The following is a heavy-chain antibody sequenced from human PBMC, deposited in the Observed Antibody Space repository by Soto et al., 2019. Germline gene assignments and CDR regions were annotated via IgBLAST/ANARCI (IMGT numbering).Heavy chain of an antibody. CDR1: GFTFNSDA. J-gene: IGHJ6*02. CDR3: TRARSIAAALYYYYGMDV. D-gene: IGHD6-13*01. V-gene: IGHV3-30-3*01. CDR2: ISYDGSNK. Sequence: QVQLVESGGGVVQPGRSLRLSCAASGFTFNSDAMHWVRQAPGKGLEWVAIISYDGSNKYYADSVKGRFTISRDNSKNTLYLQMNSLRADDTAVYYCTRARSIAAALYYYYGMDVWGQGTTVTVSS.